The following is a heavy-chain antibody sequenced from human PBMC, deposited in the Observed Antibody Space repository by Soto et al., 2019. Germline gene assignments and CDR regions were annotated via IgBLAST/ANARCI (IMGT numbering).Heavy chain of an antibody. CDR3: ARIMTSYGEEYYGMDV. J-gene: IGHJ6*02. V-gene: IGHV5-51*01. D-gene: IGHD3-10*01. CDR2: IYPGDSDT. Sequence: GESLKISCKGSGYSFTSYWIGWVRQMPGKGLEWMGIIYPGDSDTRYSPSFQGQVTISADKSISTAYLQWSSLKASDTAMYYCARIMTSYGEEYYGMDVWGQGTTVTVSS. CDR1: GYSFTSYW.